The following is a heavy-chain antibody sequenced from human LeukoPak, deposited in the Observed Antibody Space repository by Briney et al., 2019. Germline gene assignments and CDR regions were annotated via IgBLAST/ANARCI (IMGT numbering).Heavy chain of an antibody. CDR1: GFTFRSYA. CDR3: ARDSHYGSGSYFDY. V-gene: IGHV3-30-3*01. J-gene: IGHJ4*02. CDR2: ISYDGSNK. Sequence: GGSLRLSCAASGFTFRSYAMHWVRQAPGKGLEWVAVISYDGSNKYHADSVKGRFTISRDTSKNTLYLQMNSLRAEDTAVYYCARDSHYGSGSYFDYWGQGTLVTVSS. D-gene: IGHD3-10*01.